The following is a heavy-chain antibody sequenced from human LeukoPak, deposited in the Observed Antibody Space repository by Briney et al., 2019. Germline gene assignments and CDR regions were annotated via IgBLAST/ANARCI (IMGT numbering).Heavy chain of an antibody. J-gene: IGHJ4*02. V-gene: IGHV3-30*18. CDR3: AKRTTAFTPLDY. CDR1: GFTFRSYG. D-gene: IGHD1-7*01. CDR2: ISDDGSNK. Sequence: GGSLRLSCTASGFTFRSYGTHWVRQAPGKGLEWVAVISDDGSNKYYADSVKGRFTISRDNSKNTLYLQMNSLRAEDTAVYYCAKRTTAFTPLDYWGQGTLVSVSS.